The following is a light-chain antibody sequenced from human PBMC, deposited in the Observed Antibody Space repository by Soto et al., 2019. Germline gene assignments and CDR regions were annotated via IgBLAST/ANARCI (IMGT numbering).Light chain of an antibody. CDR3: QQYNNWPT. V-gene: IGKV3-15*01. Sequence: EIVMTQSPATLSVSPGERATLSCRASQSVSSNLAWYQQKPGQAPRLLIYGASTRATGIPARFSGSGSGTEFPLTISSVQSEDFAVYYCQQYNNWPTFSQGTKVEMK. CDR1: QSVSSN. CDR2: GAS. J-gene: IGKJ1*01.